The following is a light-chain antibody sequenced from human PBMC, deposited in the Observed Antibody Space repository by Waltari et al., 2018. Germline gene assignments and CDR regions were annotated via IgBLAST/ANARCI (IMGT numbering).Light chain of an antibody. Sequence: EIVLTQSPATLSVSPGERATLSCRASQSVSSFLAWYQQKPGQAPRLLIYDTSNRATGIPARFTVSGSGTDFTLTISSLEPEDSAVYYCQQRGNWPPWTFGQGTKVEV. CDR2: DTS. V-gene: IGKV3-11*01. J-gene: IGKJ1*01. CDR1: QSVSSF. CDR3: QQRGNWPPWT.